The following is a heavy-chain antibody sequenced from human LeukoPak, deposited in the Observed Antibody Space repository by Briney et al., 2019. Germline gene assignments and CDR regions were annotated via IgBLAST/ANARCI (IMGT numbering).Heavy chain of an antibody. CDR1: GGSISSYY. V-gene: IGHV4-59*01. CDR2: IHYSGST. CDR3: ARDDYGDYTFHH. D-gene: IGHD4-17*01. Sequence: PSETLSLTCTVSGGSISSYYWSWIRQPPGKGLQWIGYIHYSGSTNYNPSLKSRVTISVDTSKNQFSLKLTSVTAAVTAVYYCARDDYGDYTFHHWGQGTLVTVSS. J-gene: IGHJ1*01.